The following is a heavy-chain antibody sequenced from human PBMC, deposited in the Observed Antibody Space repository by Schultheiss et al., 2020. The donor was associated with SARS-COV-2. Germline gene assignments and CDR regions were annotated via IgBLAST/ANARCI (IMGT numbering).Heavy chain of an antibody. D-gene: IGHD2/OR15-2a*01. CDR3: ASALLSAAGDYYYYGMDV. CDR1: GGSIRSSSYY. Sequence: SETLSLTCTVSGGSIRSSSYYWGWIRQPPGKGLEWIGSIYYSGSTYYNPSLKSRVTIPVDTSKNQFSLKLSSVTAADTAVYYCASALLSAAGDYYYYGMDVWGQGTTVTVSS. V-gene: IGHV4-39*07. J-gene: IGHJ6*02. CDR2: IYYSGST.